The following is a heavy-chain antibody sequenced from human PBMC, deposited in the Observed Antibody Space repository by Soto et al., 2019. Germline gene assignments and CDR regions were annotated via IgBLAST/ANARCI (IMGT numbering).Heavy chain of an antibody. D-gene: IGHD3-10*01. J-gene: IGHJ4*02. V-gene: IGHV3-23*01. Sequence: TGGSLRLSCAASGFTFSSYAMSWVRQAPGKGLEWVSAIIGSGGTTYYADSVKGRFAISRDNSKNTLYLQVSSLRAEDTAVYYCAKGFPSGSYYNYFDYWGQGTLVTVSS. CDR2: IIGSGGTT. CDR1: GFTFSSYA. CDR3: AKGFPSGSYYNYFDY.